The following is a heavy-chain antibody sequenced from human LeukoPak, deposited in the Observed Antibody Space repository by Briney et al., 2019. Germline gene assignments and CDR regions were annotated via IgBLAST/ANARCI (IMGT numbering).Heavy chain of an antibody. Sequence: GTSLRLSCAGPGFRFSTYGIHWVRQAPARGLEWVAVITDDGSNQYYADSVKGRFTISRDNSKSTMYLQMNGLRGEDTAVYYCATKESGIYYNWGQGTLVTVSS. CDR3: ATKESGIYYN. CDR1: GFRFSTYG. D-gene: IGHD1-26*01. J-gene: IGHJ4*02. V-gene: IGHV3-30*03. CDR2: ITDDGSNQ.